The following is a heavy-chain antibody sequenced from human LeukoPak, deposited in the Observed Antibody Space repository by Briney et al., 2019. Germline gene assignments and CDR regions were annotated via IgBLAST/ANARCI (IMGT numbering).Heavy chain of an antibody. Sequence: PGGFLRLSCAASGFIFDDYVMHWVRQPPGKGLEWVSLITWDGGSTYYADSVKGRFTISRDNSKNSLYLQMNSLRVEDTALYYCAKAQGGQRLPFDYWGQGTLVTVSS. V-gene: IGHV3-43D*04. D-gene: IGHD6-25*01. CDR1: GFIFDDYV. CDR2: ITWDGGST. CDR3: AKAQGGQRLPFDY. J-gene: IGHJ4*02.